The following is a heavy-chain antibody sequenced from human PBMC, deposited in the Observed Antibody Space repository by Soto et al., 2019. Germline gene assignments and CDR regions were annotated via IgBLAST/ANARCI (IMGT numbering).Heavy chain of an antibody. Sequence: GGSLRLSCAASGFTFSSYAMHWVRQAPGKGLEWVALISSDGSNKYYADSVKGRFTISRDNSKNTLYLQMDSLRAEDTAVYYCARDPRIVGAPRNYFNYWGQGTLVTVSS. J-gene: IGHJ4*02. CDR2: ISSDGSNK. CDR1: GFTFSSYA. D-gene: IGHD1-26*01. CDR3: ARDPRIVGAPRNYFNY. V-gene: IGHV3-30-3*01.